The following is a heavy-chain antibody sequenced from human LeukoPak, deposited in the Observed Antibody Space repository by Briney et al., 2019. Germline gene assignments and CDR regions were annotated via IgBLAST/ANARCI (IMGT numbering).Heavy chain of an antibody. Sequence: PGGSLRLSCAATGFSFRDRYMSWIRQAPGKGMEWVAYISPNSDNIHYADSVKGRFTISRDNAKNSLFLQVNSPRAEDTAVYYCVRETGWLFDFWGQGTLVIVSS. D-gene: IGHD5-12*01. V-gene: IGHV3-11*04. J-gene: IGHJ4*02. CDR3: VRETGWLFDF. CDR1: GFSFRDRY. CDR2: ISPNSDNI.